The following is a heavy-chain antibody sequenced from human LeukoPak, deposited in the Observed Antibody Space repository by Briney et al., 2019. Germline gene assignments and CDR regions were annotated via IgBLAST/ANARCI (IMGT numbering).Heavy chain of an antibody. Sequence: GGSLRLSCAASGFTFSSYSMNWVRQAPGKGLEWVSSISSSSSYIYYADSVKGRFTISRDNAKNSLYLQMNSLRAEDTAVYCCATTYCSGGSCCFDPWGQGTLVTVSS. CDR2: ISSSSSYI. D-gene: IGHD2-15*01. CDR3: ATTYCSGGSCCFDP. J-gene: IGHJ5*02. CDR1: GFTFSSYS. V-gene: IGHV3-21*01.